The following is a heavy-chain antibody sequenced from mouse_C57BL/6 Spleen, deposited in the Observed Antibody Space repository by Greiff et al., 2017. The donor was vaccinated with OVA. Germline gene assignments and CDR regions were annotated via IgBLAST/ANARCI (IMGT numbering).Heavy chain of an antibody. CDR3: ARSRTMDY. Sequence: QVQLQQPGAELVKPGASVKLSCKASGYTFTSYWMQWVKQRPGQGLEWIGEIDPSDSYTNYNQKFKGKATLTVYTSSSTAYMQLSSLTSEDSAVYYCARSRTMDYWGQGTSVTVSS. CDR2: IDPSDSYT. V-gene: IGHV1-50*01. CDR1: GYTFTSYW. J-gene: IGHJ4*01.